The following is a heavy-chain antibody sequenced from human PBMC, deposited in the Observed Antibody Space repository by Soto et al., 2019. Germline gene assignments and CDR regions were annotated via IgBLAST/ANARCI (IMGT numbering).Heavy chain of an antibody. V-gene: IGHV5-51*01. CDR1: GYSFTSYW. CDR3: ARHFLDWGDAFDI. J-gene: IGHJ3*02. Sequence: GESVKISCKGSGYSFTSYWIGWVRQMPGKGLEWMGIIYPGDSDTRYSPSFQGQVTISADKSISTAYLQWSSLKASDTAMYYCARHFLDWGDAFDIWGQGTMVTVSS. D-gene: IGHD3-3*01. CDR2: IYPGDSDT.